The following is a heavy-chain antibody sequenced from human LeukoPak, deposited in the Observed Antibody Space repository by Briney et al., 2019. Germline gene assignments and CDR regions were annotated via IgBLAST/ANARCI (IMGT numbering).Heavy chain of an antibody. J-gene: IGHJ5*02. CDR2: IYHNGGT. D-gene: IGHD6-19*01. CDR1: GGSIINYY. V-gene: IGHV4-59*01. CDR3: AKVVSGWFDP. Sequence: SETLSLTCTVSGGSIINYYWTWIRQPPGKGLECIGSIYHNGGTNYNPSLESRVTMSVDTSKNQFFLKMTSVTAADTAVYYCAKVVSGWFDPWGQGTLVTVSS.